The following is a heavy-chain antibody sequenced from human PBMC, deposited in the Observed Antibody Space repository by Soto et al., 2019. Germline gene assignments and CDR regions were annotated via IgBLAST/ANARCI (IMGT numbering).Heavy chain of an antibody. CDR3: ARLGRTSRDRIPVTEYYYYYYMDV. CDR2: INHSGST. CDR1: GGSFSGYY. Sequence: SETLSLTCAVYGGSFSGYYWSWIRQPPGKGLEWIGEINHSGSTNYNPSLKSRVTISVDTSKNQFSLKLGSVTAADTAVYYCARLGRTSRDRIPVTEYYYYYYMDVWGKGTTVTVSS. V-gene: IGHV4-34*01. J-gene: IGHJ6*03. D-gene: IGHD2-2*01.